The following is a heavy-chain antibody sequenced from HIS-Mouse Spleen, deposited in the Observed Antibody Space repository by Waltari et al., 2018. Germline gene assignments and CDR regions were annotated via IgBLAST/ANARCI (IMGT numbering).Heavy chain of an antibody. CDR3: TTDPNSGYPDY. CDR2: IKSKTDGGTT. Sequence: EVQLVESGGGLVKPGGSLRLSCAASGFTLRTSWMRWFRSAPGKGLEWVGRIKSKTDGGTTDYAAPVKGRFTISRDDSKNTLYLQMNSLKTEDTAVYYCTTDPNSGYPDYWGQGTLVTVSS. D-gene: IGHD5-12*01. J-gene: IGHJ4*02. CDR1: GFTLRTSW. V-gene: IGHV3-15*01.